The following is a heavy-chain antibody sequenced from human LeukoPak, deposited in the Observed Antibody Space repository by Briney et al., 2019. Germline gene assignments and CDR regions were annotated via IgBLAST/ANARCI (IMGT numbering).Heavy chain of an antibody. J-gene: IGHJ6*02. CDR3: ARKIGHCSSTSCSDYYYYGMDV. Sequence: GESLKISCKGSGYSFTSYWIGWVRQMPGKGLEWMGIIYPGDSDTRYSPSFQGQVTISADKSISTAYLQWSSLKDSDTAMYYCARKIGHCSSTSCSDYYYYGMDVWRQGTTVTVSS. V-gene: IGHV5-51*01. D-gene: IGHD2-2*01. CDR2: IYPGDSDT. CDR1: GYSFTSYW.